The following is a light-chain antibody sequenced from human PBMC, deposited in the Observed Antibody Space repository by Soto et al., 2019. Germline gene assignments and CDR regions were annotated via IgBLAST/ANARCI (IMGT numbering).Light chain of an antibody. V-gene: IGKV1-39*01. CDR3: QQSDSYPYT. J-gene: IGKJ2*01. CDR1: QSITNY. Sequence: DIQMTQSPSSLSVSVGDRVTITCRASQSITNYLNWYQQKPGKAPRLLVYAASSLQSGVPSRFSGNGSGTDFTLTISSLQPVDFASYYCQQSDSYPYTFGQGTKLEIK. CDR2: AAS.